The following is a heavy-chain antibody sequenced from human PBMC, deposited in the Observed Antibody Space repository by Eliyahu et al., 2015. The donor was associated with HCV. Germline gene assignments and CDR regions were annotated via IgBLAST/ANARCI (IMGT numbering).Heavy chain of an antibody. Sequence: QVQLQESGPGLVKPSETLSLXCTVSGGSISSYYWSWIRQPPGKGLEWIGYIYYSGSTKYNPSLKSRVTISVDTSKNQFXLKLSSVTAADTAVYYCARGRGGTYYYGSGSSLDYWGQGTLVTVSS. V-gene: IGHV4-59*01. CDR1: GGSISSYY. CDR3: ARGRGGTYYYGSGSSLDY. CDR2: IYYSGST. D-gene: IGHD3-10*01. J-gene: IGHJ4*02.